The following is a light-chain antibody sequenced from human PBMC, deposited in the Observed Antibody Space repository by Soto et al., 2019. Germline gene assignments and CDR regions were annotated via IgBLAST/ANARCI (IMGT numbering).Light chain of an antibody. V-gene: IGKV3-15*01. J-gene: IGKJ4*01. CDR2: GAS. Sequence: EIVMTQSPATLSVSPGKGVTLACRASQSINPNLAWYHQKPGQGPRDLIYGASTMATGIPARFSGSGSGTEITLTISSLQSGDFAVYYCQQYNHWVSFGGGTTVEIK. CDR1: QSINPN. CDR3: QQYNHWVS.